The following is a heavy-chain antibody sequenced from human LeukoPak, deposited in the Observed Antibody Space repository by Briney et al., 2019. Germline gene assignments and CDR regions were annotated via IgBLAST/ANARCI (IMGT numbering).Heavy chain of an antibody. J-gene: IGHJ6*03. Sequence: AAVKVSCKASGYTFTNYDINWVRQAPGQGLEWMGWINTNSGNTGYAQKFQGRVTITRNTSISTAYMELSSLRAEDTAVYYCARAPKWDGEYYYMDVWGKGTTVTVSS. V-gene: IGHV1-8*03. CDR1: GYTFTNYD. CDR3: ARAPKWDGEYYYMDV. D-gene: IGHD1-26*01. CDR2: INTNSGNT.